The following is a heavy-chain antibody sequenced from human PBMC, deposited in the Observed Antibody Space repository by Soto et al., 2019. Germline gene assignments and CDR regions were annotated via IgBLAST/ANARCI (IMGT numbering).Heavy chain of an antibody. D-gene: IGHD6-13*01. V-gene: IGHV4-59*01. CDR2: IYYSGST. CDR1: GGSISSYY. CDR3: ARSTGIAAAGTGPIFDY. J-gene: IGHJ4*02. Sequence: SETLSLTCTVSGGSISSYYWSWIRQPPGKGLEWIGYIYYSGSTNCNPSLKSRVAISVDTSKNQFSLKLSSVTAADTAVYYCARSTGIAAAGTGPIFDYWGQGTLVTVSS.